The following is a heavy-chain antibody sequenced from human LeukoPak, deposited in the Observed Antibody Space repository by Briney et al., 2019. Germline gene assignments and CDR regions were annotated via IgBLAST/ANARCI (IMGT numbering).Heavy chain of an antibody. Sequence: PSETLSLTCTVSGGSISSSSYYWGWIRQPPGKGLEWIGTTYYRGSTNYNPSLKSRVTISVDTSKNQFSLKLSSVTAADTAVYYCARERGYSRSQYFQHWGQGTLVTVSS. CDR3: ARERGYSRSQYFQH. CDR1: GGSISSSSYY. D-gene: IGHD6-13*01. CDR2: TYYRGST. J-gene: IGHJ1*01. V-gene: IGHV4-39*07.